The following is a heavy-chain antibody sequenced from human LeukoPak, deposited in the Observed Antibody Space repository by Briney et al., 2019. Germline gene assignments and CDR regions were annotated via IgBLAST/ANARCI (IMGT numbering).Heavy chain of an antibody. CDR1: GYSISSGYY. V-gene: IGHV4-38-2*01. CDR3: ARGVGYSGYPYFDY. Sequence: SETLSLTCAVSGYSISSGYYWGWIRQPPGKGLEWIGSIYHSGSTYYNPSLKSRVTISADTSKNQFSLKLSSVTAADTAVYCCARGVGYSGYPYFDYWGQGTLVTVSS. J-gene: IGHJ4*02. CDR2: IYHSGST. D-gene: IGHD5-12*01.